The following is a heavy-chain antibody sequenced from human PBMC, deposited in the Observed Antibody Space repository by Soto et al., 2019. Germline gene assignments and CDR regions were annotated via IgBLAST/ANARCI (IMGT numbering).Heavy chain of an antibody. J-gene: IGHJ6*02. Sequence: GGSLRLSCAASGFTFSSYAMHWVRQAPGKGLEWVAVISYDGSNKYYADSVKGRFTISRDNSKNTLYLQMNSLRAEDTAVYYCARDSSSSDYYYGMDVWGQGTTVTVSS. V-gene: IGHV3-30-3*01. CDR2: ISYDGSNK. D-gene: IGHD6-6*01. CDR1: GFTFSSYA. CDR3: ARDSSSSDYYYGMDV.